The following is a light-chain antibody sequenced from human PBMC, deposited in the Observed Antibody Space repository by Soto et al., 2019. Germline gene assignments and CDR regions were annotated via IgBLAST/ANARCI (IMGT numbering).Light chain of an antibody. V-gene: IGKV3-15*01. Sequence: EIVMTQSPATLSVSPGERATLSCRASQSLSNNLAWYQQKPGQAPRLLIYDASTRATGIPARFSGSGSGTEFTLTISSLQSGDVAVYYCQQYSHWPLTFGGGTKVEIK. J-gene: IGKJ4*01. CDR3: QQYSHWPLT. CDR1: QSLSNN. CDR2: DAS.